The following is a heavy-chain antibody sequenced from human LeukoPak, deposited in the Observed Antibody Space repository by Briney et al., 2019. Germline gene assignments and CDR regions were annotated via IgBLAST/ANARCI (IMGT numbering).Heavy chain of an antibody. J-gene: IGHJ4*02. CDR1: GFTFSSYG. Sequence: GGSLRLSCAASGFTFSSYGMSWVRQAPGKGLEWVSAISGSGGSTYYADSVKGRFTISRDNSKNTLYLQMNSLRAEDTAVYYCARDRNVVVTASYYFDYWGQGTLVTVSS. CDR3: ARDRNVVVTASYYFDY. D-gene: IGHD2-21*02. CDR2: ISGSGGST. V-gene: IGHV3-23*01.